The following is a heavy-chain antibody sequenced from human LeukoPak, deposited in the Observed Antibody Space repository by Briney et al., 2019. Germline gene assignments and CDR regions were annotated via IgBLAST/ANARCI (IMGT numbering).Heavy chain of an antibody. Sequence: SETLSLTCTVSGDSISSSSSCWGWIRQPPGKGLEWIGTISYSGNTYYNPSLKSRVGTSVDTSKNQFSLKLSSVTAADTAVYYCGRMISANFYFYYGMDVWGQGTTVTVSS. CDR2: ISYSGNT. V-gene: IGHV4-39*01. CDR1: GDSISSSSSC. CDR3: GRMISANFYFYYGMDV. J-gene: IGHJ6*02. D-gene: IGHD4/OR15-4a*01.